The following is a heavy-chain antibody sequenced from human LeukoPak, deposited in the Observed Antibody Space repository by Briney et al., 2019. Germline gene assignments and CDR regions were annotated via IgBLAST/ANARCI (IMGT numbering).Heavy chain of an antibody. CDR2: IYPGDSDT. Sequence: GESLKISCKGSGSSFTSYWIGWVRQMPGKGLEWMGIIYPGDSDTRYSPSFQGQVTIPADKSISTAYLQWSSLKASDTAMYYCARHYGGCSYGYNNYYGMDVWGQGPRSPSP. V-gene: IGHV5-51*01. CDR1: GSSFTSYW. J-gene: IGHJ6*02. D-gene: IGHD5-18*01. CDR3: ARHYGGCSYGYNNYYGMDV.